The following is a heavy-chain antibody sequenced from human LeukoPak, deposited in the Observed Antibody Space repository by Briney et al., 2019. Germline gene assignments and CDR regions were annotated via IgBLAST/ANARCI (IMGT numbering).Heavy chain of an antibody. CDR1: GGSISSGSYF. D-gene: IGHD2-21*02. Sequence: SQTLSLTCTVSGGSISSGSYFWSWIRQPAGKGLEWIGRIHTSGSTNYNPSLKSRVTISVDKSKNQFSLKLSSVTAADTAVYYCASALAARSYCGGDCPNYWGQGTLVTVSS. J-gene: IGHJ4*02. CDR3: ASALAARSYCGGDCPNY. CDR2: IHTSGST. V-gene: IGHV4-61*02.